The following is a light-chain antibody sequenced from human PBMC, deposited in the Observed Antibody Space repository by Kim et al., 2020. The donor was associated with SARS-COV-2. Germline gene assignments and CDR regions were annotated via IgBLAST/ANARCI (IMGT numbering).Light chain of an antibody. Sequence: SYELTQPPSLSVAPGKTARITCVGNNIGSKSVHWYRQNMGQAPVVVMCFDSDRPSGIPVRFSGPNSAHTATLTISGVEAGDAAVSYCQVWDTSSDPHYVF. CDR2: FDS. CDR1: NIGSKS. CDR3: QVWDTSSDPHYV. J-gene: IGLJ1*01. V-gene: IGLV3-21*04.